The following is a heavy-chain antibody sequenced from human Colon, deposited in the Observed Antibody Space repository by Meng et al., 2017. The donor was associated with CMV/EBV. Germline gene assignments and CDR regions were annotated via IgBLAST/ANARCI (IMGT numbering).Heavy chain of an antibody. Sequence: LSLTCTLSGDSISSGEHYWSWIRQHPGKGLEWIGYIYNSGRTYYNPSLKSRVSISVDTSKNQFSLKLNSVTAADTAVYYCARESREVGMVGYFYSGMDVWGQGTTVTVSS. D-gene: IGHD2-15*01. CDR3: ARESREVGMVGYFYSGMDV. V-gene: IGHV4-31*03. CDR1: GDSISSGEHY. J-gene: IGHJ6*02. CDR2: IYNSGRT.